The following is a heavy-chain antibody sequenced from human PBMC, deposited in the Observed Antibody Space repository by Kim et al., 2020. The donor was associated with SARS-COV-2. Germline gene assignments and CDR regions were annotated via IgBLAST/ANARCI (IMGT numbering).Heavy chain of an antibody. Sequence: QKFQGRVTITADESTSTAYMELSSLRSEDTAVYYCAREGGHGGPEYYFDYWGQGTLVTVSS. J-gene: IGHJ4*02. CDR3: AREGGHGGPEYYFDY. V-gene: IGHV1-69*01. D-gene: IGHD5-12*01.